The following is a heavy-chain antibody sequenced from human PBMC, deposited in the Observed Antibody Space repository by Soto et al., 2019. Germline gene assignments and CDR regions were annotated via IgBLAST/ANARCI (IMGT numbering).Heavy chain of an antibody. CDR3: AKDNPTIAY. J-gene: IGHJ4*02. V-gene: IGHV3-30*18. CDR1: GFTFSSSA. Sequence: QVQLVESGGGVVQPGTSLRLSCAASGFTFSSSAMHWFRQAPGKGLEWVAIISYDGSDKHYGDSLEGRFTISRDNSKNTLFLQMNSLRPDDTAIYYCAKDNPTIAYWGQGTLVTVSS. CDR2: ISYDGSDK.